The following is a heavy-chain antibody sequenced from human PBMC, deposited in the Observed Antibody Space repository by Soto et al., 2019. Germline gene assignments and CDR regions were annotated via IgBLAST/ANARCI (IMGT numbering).Heavy chain of an antibody. CDR1: GGTFSSYA. D-gene: IGHD3-22*01. Sequence: QVQLVQSGAEVKKPGSSVKVSCKASGGTFSSYAISWVRQAPGQGLEWMGGIIPIFGTANYEQKIQGRVNINADEHTSTAYIELRSLRPEDTAVYYCASDYYDSSGYNGTRDFDIWGQETMVTVSS. V-gene: IGHV1-69*12. CDR2: IIPIFGTA. J-gene: IGHJ3*02. CDR3: ASDYYDSSGYNGTRDFDI.